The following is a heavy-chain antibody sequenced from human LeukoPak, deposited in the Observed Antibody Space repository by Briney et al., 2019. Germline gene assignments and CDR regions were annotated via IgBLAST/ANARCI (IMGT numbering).Heavy chain of an antibody. D-gene: IGHD6-19*01. CDR3: ARDGSSGWYAPSGFDY. V-gene: IGHV3-21*01. CDR2: ISSSSTYI. CDR1: GFTFSSYS. J-gene: IGHJ4*02. Sequence: PGGSLRLSCAASGFTFSSYSMNWVRQAPGERLEWVSSISSSSTYIYYADSVKGRFTISRDNAKNSLYLQMNSLRAEDTAVYYCARDGSSGWYAPSGFDYWGQGTLVTVSS.